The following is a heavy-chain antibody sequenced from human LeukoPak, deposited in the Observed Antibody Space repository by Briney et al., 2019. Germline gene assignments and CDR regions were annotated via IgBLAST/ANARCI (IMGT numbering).Heavy chain of an antibody. D-gene: IGHD2-15*01. V-gene: IGHV1-2*02. CDR2: IVPDTGGV. CDR1: GYTFTNYY. CDR3: ATEDKYCSGGNCGKF. Sequence: ASVKLSCKTSGYTFTNYYVHWVRQAPGQGLEWMGYIVPDTGGVDYDQRFQGRVAMTRDKSISTVYMELTSLKSDDTAVYYCATEDKYCSGGNCGKFWAQGTLVTVSS. J-gene: IGHJ4*02.